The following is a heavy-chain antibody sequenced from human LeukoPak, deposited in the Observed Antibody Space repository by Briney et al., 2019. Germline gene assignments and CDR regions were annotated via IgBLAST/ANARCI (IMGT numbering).Heavy chain of an antibody. Sequence: GGSLRLSCAASGFTFSSYAMSWVRQAPGKGQEWVANIWFDGSQEYYADTVKGRFTISRDISKSTLYLQMNSLRAEDTAVYYCARDLAAARLDFRGQGTLVTVSS. CDR2: IWFDGSQE. D-gene: IGHD6-6*01. V-gene: IGHV3-33*08. CDR1: GFTFSSYA. J-gene: IGHJ4*02. CDR3: ARDLAAARLDF.